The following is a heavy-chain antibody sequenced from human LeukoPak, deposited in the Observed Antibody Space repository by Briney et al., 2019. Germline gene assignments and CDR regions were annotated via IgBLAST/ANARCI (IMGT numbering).Heavy chain of an antibody. CDR3: ARTEGSSSSPGDY. Sequence: SVRVSCKASGGTFSSYAISWVRQAPGQGLEWMGGIIPIFGTANYAQKFQGRVTITADESTSTAYMELSSLRSEDTAVYYCARTEGSSSSPGDYWGQGTLVTVSS. J-gene: IGHJ4*02. D-gene: IGHD6-6*01. V-gene: IGHV1-69*13. CDR1: GGTFSSYA. CDR2: IIPIFGTA.